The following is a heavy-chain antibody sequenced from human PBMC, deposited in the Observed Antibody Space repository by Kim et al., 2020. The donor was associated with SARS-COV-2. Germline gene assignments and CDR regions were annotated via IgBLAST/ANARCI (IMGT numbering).Heavy chain of an antibody. CDR3: AREWIWSGSTYYYYGMDV. CDR2: ISSSSSTI. J-gene: IGHJ6*02. D-gene: IGHD3-3*01. Sequence: GGSLRLSCAASGFTFSSYSMNWVRQAPGKGLERVSYISSSSSTIYYADSVKGRFTISRDNAKNSLYLQMNSLRDEDTAVYYCAREWIWSGSTYYYYGMDVWGQGTTVTVSS. V-gene: IGHV3-48*02. CDR1: GFTFSSYS.